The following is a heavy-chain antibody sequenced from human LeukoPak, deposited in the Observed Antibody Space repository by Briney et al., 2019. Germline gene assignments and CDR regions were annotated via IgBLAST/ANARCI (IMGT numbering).Heavy chain of an antibody. CDR1: GFTFSTYS. D-gene: IGHD3-22*01. V-gene: IGHV3-48*02. CDR3: TRAIYDSSGSGDY. CDR2: ISSTGSTI. Sequence: PGGSLRLSCAASGFTFSTYSMNWVRQAPGKGLEWVSYISSTGSTIYFADSVKGRFTISRDNAKYSLYLQMNSLRDEDTAVYYCTRAIYDSSGSGDYWGQGTLVTVSS. J-gene: IGHJ4*02.